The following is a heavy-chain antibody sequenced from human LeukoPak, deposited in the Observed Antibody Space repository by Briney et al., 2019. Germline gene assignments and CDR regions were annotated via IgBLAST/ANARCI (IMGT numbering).Heavy chain of an antibody. J-gene: IGHJ5*02. CDR3: AKDPAGGTVNWFDH. V-gene: IGHV3-23*01. D-gene: IGHD6-13*01. Sequence: GGSLRLSCAASGFTFSSYAMSWVRQAPGKELGWVSGISGSGGTTYYAASVKGRFTISRDNSKNTLYLQMNSLRAEDTAVYYCAKDPAGGTVNWFDHWAQGTLVTVSS. CDR1: GFTFSSYA. CDR2: ISGSGGTT.